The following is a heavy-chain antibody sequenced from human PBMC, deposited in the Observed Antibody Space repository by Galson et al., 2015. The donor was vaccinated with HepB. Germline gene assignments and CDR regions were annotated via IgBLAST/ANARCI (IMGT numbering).Heavy chain of an antibody. D-gene: IGHD3-10*01. CDR2: ISSSSSYT. Sequence: SLRLSCAASGFTFSDYYMSWIRQAPGKGLEWVSYISSSSSYTNYADSVKGRFTISRDNVKNSLYLQMNSLRAEDTAVYYCARDEGPYYYGSGSSPLDIWGQGTMVTVSS. CDR3: ARDEGPYYYGSGSSPLDI. CDR1: GFTFSDYY. V-gene: IGHV3-11*06. J-gene: IGHJ3*02.